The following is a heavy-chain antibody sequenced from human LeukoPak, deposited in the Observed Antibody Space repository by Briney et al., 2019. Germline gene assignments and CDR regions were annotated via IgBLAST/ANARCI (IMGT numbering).Heavy chain of an antibody. CDR3: ARDQGYTYGLDAFAI. CDR2: LGTSVTAK. J-gene: IGHJ3*02. Sequence: GGSLRLSCAASGFALGDYYMTWIRQAPGKGLEWVSSLGTSVTAKYYADSVKGRFTISRDNANNSLYLQMNSLRAEDTAVYYCARDQGYTYGLDAFAIWGRGTVVTVSS. D-gene: IGHD5-18*01. V-gene: IGHV3-11*04. CDR1: GFALGDYY.